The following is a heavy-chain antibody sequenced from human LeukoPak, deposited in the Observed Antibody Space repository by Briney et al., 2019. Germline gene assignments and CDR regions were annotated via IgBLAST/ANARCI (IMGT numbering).Heavy chain of an antibody. Sequence: PGGSQRLSCAASGFTFDDYDMHWVRQGPGKGLEWVSGISWNSGNIGYADSVKGRFTISRDNAKNSLYLQMNSLRAEDTALYYCAKGDDSSGSVFYYWGQGTLVTVSS. CDR1: GFTFDDYD. V-gene: IGHV3-9*01. CDR2: ISWNSGNI. D-gene: IGHD3-22*01. CDR3: AKGDDSSGSVFYY. J-gene: IGHJ4*02.